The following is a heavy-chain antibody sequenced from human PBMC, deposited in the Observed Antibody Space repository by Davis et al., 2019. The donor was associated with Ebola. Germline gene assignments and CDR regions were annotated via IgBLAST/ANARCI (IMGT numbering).Heavy chain of an antibody. CDR3: ARGGYYPYAFDV. D-gene: IGHD3-22*01. CDR1: GFTFSSYS. CDR2: ISSDGTDT. V-gene: IGHV3-21*01. J-gene: IGHJ3*01. Sequence: GESLKISCAASGFTFSSYSMNWVRQAPGKGLEWVSSISSDGTDTYYADSLKGRFTISRDNAKNSLYLQMNSLRVEDAAVYYCARGGYYPYAFDVWGQGTLVTVSS.